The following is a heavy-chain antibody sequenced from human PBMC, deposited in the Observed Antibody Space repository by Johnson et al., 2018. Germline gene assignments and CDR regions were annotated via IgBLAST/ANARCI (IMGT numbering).Heavy chain of an antibody. CDR2: ISYDGGNK. J-gene: IGHJ1*01. D-gene: IGHD3-10*01. CDR3: ATGAISGVIYREFFQH. Sequence: QVQLVESGGGVVQPGRSLRLSCAASGFTFSSYAMHWVRQAPGKGLEWLAVISYDGGNKYFTDSVKGRFTISRDNSKGTLYLQINSLRAEDTAVYYCATGAISGVIYREFFQHWGQCTLVTVSS. V-gene: IGHV3-30-3*01. CDR1: GFTFSSYA.